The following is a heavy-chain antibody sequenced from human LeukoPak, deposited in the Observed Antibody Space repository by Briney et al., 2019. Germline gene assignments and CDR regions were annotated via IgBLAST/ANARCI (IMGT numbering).Heavy chain of an antibody. J-gene: IGHJ3*02. CDR3: VRSIVGPAGRGAFDM. D-gene: IGHD1-26*01. CDR1: GYTFTGYH. V-gene: IGHV1-2*02. Sequence: SVKVSCKTTGYTFTGYHLHWVRQAPGRGLEWMAWIQSDSGDTNYAQKFQGRVTVTRDKFTRTSYIEVDRLSSDDTAVYSCVRSIVGPAGRGAFDMWGQGTMVTVSS. CDR2: IQSDSGDT.